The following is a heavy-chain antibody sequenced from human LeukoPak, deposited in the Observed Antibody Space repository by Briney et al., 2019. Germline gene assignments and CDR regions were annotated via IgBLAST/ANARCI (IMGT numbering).Heavy chain of an antibody. D-gene: IGHD5-18*01. J-gene: IGHJ5*02. CDR1: GYTFTGYY. Sequence: ASVNVSCKPSGYTFTGYYMHWVRQAPGQGLEWMGGINPNSGGTNYAQKFQGRVTMTRDTSISTDYMELSRLRSDDTAVYYCARDHRMDTTTVRQFDPWAQGTLVTVSS. CDR3: ARDHRMDTTTVRQFDP. CDR2: INPNSGGT. V-gene: IGHV1-2*02.